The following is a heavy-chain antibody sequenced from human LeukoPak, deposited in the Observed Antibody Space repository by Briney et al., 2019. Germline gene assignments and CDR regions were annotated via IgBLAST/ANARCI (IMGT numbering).Heavy chain of an antibody. V-gene: IGHV4-59*01. J-gene: IGHJ6*03. CDR1: GDSISGFY. Sequence: PSETLSLTCTVSGDSISGFYWSWIRQAAGKGLECIGYIYYSDSTNYNPSLKSRVTVSVDTSKNQFSLKLSSVTAADTAVYYCARFPGSAEYRHYYYMDVWGKGTTVTVSS. CDR2: IYYSDST. D-gene: IGHD2-15*01. CDR3: ARFPGSAEYRHYYYMDV.